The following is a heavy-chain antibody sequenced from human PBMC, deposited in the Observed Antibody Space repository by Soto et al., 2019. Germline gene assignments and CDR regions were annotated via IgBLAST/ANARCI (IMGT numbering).Heavy chain of an antibody. CDR1: GFTFSSYG. V-gene: IGHV3-33*01. CDR2: IWYDGSNK. CDR3: ARQRYFDWLLFFDY. D-gene: IGHD3-9*01. J-gene: IGHJ4*02. Sequence: PGGSLRLSCAASGFTFSSYGMHWVRQAPGKGLEWVAVIWYDGSNKYYADSVKGRFTISRDNSKNTLYLQMNSLRAEGTAVYYCARQRYFDWLLFFDYWGQGTLVTVSS.